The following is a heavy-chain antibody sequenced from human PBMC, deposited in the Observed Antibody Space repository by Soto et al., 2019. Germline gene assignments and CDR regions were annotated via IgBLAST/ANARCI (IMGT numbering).Heavy chain of an antibody. J-gene: IGHJ6*02. CDR2: ISGSGGST. Sequence: GSLRLSCAASGFTFSSYAMSWVRQAPGKGLEWVSAISGSGGSTYYADSVKGRFTISRDNSKNTLYLQMNSLRAEDTAVYYCAKGIGYCTNGVCYNYYYYGMDVWGQGTTVTVSS. CDR1: GFTFSSYA. CDR3: AKGIGYCTNGVCYNYYYYGMDV. V-gene: IGHV3-23*01. D-gene: IGHD2-8*01.